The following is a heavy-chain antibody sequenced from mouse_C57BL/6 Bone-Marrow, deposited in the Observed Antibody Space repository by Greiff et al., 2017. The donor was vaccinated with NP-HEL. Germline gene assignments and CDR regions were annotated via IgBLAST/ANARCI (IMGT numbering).Heavy chain of an antibody. CDR3: ARDPCDY. CDR2: ISHGGSYT. CDR1: GFTFSSYA. V-gene: IGHV5-4*01. J-gene: IGHJ2*01. Sequence: EVKLVESGGGLVKPGASLKLSCAASGFTFSSYAMSWVRQTPEQRLAWVATISHGGSYTYYPDNVKGRFTITRDNDKDNLYLQMSHLKYEDTAMYYCARDPCDYWGQGTTLTVST.